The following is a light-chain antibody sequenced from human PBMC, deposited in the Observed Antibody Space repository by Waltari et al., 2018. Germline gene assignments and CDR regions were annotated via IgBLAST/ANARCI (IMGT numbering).Light chain of an antibody. CDR1: QGISSR. V-gene: IGKV1-12*01. CDR3: QQVNSFPRT. CDR2: DAS. J-gene: IGKJ1*01. Sequence: DLQMTQSPSSVSASVGDRVTLTCRASQGISSRLAWYQQKPGKAPKLLIYDASSLHSVVPSRFSGSGSGTEFTLTIRSLQPEDFATYYCQQVNSFPRTFGQGTKVEVK.